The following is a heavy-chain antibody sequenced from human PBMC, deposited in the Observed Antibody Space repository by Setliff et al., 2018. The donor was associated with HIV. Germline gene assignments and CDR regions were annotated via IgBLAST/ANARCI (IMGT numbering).Heavy chain of an antibody. J-gene: IGHJ2*01. D-gene: IGHD3-22*01. CDR2: VDYSGSF. CDR1: GFSIGRTSYY. CDR3: ARRPNGYSSSGYVYWHFDL. Sequence: SETLSLTCSVSGFSIGRTSYYWGWIRQSPGKGLECIGSVDYSGSFNVISTLRNRLTISVDTSTNQFYLNLRSVTVADTAVYFCARRPNGYSSSGYVYWHFDLWGRGTLVTVSS. V-gene: IGHV4-39*01.